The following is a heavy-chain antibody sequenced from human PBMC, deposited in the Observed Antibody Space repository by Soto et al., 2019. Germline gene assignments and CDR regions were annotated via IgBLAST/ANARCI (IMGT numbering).Heavy chain of an antibody. V-gene: IGHV3-23*01. J-gene: IGHJ4*02. D-gene: IGHD6-13*01. CDR1: GFTFSSYA. Sequence: EVQLLESGGGLVQPGGSLRLSCAASGFTFSSYAMSWVRQAPGKGLEWVSAIGGSGGSTYYADSVKGRFTISRDNSKNTLYLQMNSLRAEDTAVYYCAKPNHAAGTLDYFDYWGQGTLVTVSS. CDR2: IGGSGGST. CDR3: AKPNHAAGTLDYFDY.